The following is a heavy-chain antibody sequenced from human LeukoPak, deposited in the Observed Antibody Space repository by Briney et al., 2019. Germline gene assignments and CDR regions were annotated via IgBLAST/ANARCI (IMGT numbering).Heavy chain of an antibody. CDR1: GFTFSSYG. D-gene: IGHD6-6*01. V-gene: IGHV3-30*02. Sequence: PGGSLRLSCAASGFTFSSYGMHWVRQAPGKGLEWVAFIRYDGSNKYYADSVKGRFTISRDNSKNTLYLQMNSLRAEDTAVYYCANMRLAARESWGQGTLVTVSS. J-gene: IGHJ5*02. CDR2: IRYDGSNK. CDR3: ANMRLAARES.